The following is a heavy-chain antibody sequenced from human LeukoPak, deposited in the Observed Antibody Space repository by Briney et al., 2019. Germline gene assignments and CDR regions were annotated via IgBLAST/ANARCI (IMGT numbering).Heavy chain of an antibody. D-gene: IGHD4-17*01. CDR2: IWYDGSNK. V-gene: IGHV3-33*01. CDR3: ARDLATVTAPLDY. J-gene: IGHJ4*02. Sequence: GGSPRLSCAASGFTFSSYGMHWVRQAPGKGLEWVAVIWYDGSNKYYADSVKGRFTISRDNSKNTLYLQMNSLRAEDTAVYYCARDLATVTAPLDYWGQGTLVTVSS. CDR1: GFTFSSYG.